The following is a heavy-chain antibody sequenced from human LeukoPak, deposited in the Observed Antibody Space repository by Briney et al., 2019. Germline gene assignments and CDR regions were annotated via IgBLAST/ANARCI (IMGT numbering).Heavy chain of an antibody. CDR2: ISYDGSNK. J-gene: IGHJ4*02. CDR1: GFTFSSYG. D-gene: IGHD2-21*02. Sequence: GGSLRLSCAASGFTFSSYGMHWVRQAPGKGLEWVAVISYDGSNKYYADSVKGRFTISGDNSKNTLYLQMNSLRAEDTAVYYCAKNPLLGVTYYFDYWGQGTLVTVSS. V-gene: IGHV3-30*18. CDR3: AKNPLLGVTYYFDY.